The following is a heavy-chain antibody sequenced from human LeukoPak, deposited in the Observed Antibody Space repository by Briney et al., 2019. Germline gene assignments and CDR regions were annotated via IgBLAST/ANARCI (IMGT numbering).Heavy chain of an antibody. CDR2: ISDSGGST. Sequence: PGGSLRLSCAASGFTFSSYAMSWVRQAPGKGLEWVSAISDSGGSTYYADSVKGRFTISRDNSKNRLYLQMNSLRAEDTSVYYCAKSTMVRGVSLSHYYYGMDVWGQGTTVTVSS. D-gene: IGHD3-10*01. J-gene: IGHJ6*02. CDR1: GFTFSSYA. CDR3: AKSTMVRGVSLSHYYYGMDV. V-gene: IGHV3-23*01.